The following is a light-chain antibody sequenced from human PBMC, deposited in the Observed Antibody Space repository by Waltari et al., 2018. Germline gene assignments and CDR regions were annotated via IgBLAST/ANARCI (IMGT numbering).Light chain of an antibody. J-gene: IGKJ1*01. V-gene: IGKV3-20*01. CDR2: GAS. Sequence: EIVLTQSPGTLSLSPGERATPSCRASQSVGKSLAWYQQKPGQAPRLLIYGASGRATGIPDRFSGGGSGTDFSLTISRLEPEDFAAYHCQHYVSLPVTFGQGTKVEIK. CDR1: QSVGKS. CDR3: QHYVSLPVT.